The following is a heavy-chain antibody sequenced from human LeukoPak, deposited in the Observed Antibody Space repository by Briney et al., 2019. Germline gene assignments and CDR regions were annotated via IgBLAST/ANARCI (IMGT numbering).Heavy chain of an antibody. CDR2: IIPIFGTA. CDR1: GGTFSSYA. V-gene: IGHV1-69*13. J-gene: IGHJ4*02. D-gene: IGHD1-26*01. Sequence: GASVKVSCKASGGTFSSYAISWVRQAPGQGLEWMGGIIPIFGTANYAQKFQGRVTITADESTSTAYMELCSLRSEDTAVYYCARGYGGSYSASFDYWGQGTLVTVSS. CDR3: ARGYGGSYSASFDY.